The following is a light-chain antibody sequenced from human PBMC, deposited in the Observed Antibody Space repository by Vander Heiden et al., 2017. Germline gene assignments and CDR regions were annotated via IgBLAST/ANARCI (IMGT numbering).Light chain of an antibody. Sequence: ILLTHPPATLSLSPGESATLSCRASQSVSSYLTWYQQKPGQAPRLLIYGASNRATGIPARFSGSGSGTDFTLTISSLEPEDFAVYYCQQRSNWPLTFGGGTKVEIK. CDR2: GAS. V-gene: IGKV3-11*01. CDR1: QSVSSY. J-gene: IGKJ4*01. CDR3: QQRSNWPLT.